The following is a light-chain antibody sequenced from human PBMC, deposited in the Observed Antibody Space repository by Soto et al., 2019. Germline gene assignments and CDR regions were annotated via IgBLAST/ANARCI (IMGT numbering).Light chain of an antibody. CDR1: SGHSSYI. CDR2: LKGSGSY. J-gene: IGLJ2*01. CDR3: ETWDSNTHV. V-gene: IGLV4-60*02. Sequence: QAVLTQSSSASASLGSSVKLTCTLSSGHSSYIIAWHQQQPGKAPRYLMKLKGSGSYNKGSGVPDRFSGSSSGADRYLTISNLQFEDEADYYCETWDSNTHVFGGGTKVTVL.